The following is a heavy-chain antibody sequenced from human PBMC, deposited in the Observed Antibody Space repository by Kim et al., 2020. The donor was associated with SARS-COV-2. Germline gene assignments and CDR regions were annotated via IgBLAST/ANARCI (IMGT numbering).Heavy chain of an antibody. CDR2: ISSSSSYI. D-gene: IGHD4-4*01. CDR3: ARFGSTVTAPGY. J-gene: IGHJ4*02. Sequence: GGSLRLSCAASGFTFSSYSMNWVRQAPGKGLEWVSSISSSSSYIYYADSVKGRFTISRDNAKNSLYLQMNSLRAEDTAVYYCARFGSTVTAPGYWGQGTLVTVSS. V-gene: IGHV3-21*01. CDR1: GFTFSSYS.